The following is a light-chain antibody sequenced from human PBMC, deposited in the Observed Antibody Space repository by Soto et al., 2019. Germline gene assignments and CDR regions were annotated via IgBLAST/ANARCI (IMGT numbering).Light chain of an antibody. Sequence: IQLTQSPSSLSASVGDRVTITCRASQDIGIYLAWYQQKPGKAPNLLIYAASSLQRGVPSRFSGSGSGTDFTLTIRSLQPEDFATYYCQQTNSFPFTFGGGTKVDIK. CDR3: QQTNSFPFT. J-gene: IGKJ4*01. V-gene: IGKV1-12*02. CDR1: QDIGIY. CDR2: AAS.